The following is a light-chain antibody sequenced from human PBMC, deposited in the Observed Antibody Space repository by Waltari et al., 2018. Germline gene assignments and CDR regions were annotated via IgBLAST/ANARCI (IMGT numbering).Light chain of an antibody. J-gene: IGLJ2*01. V-gene: IGLV2-23*01. CDR1: SSAVGSYNL. Sequence: QAALTQPASASGSPGQSITISCTGTSSAVGSYNLVSWYQQHPGKAPNLMIYEGSKRPAGVSNRFSGSKSGNTASLTISGLQAEDEADYYCCSYAGSSTLVFGGGTKWTVL. CDR3: CSYAGSSTLV. CDR2: EGS.